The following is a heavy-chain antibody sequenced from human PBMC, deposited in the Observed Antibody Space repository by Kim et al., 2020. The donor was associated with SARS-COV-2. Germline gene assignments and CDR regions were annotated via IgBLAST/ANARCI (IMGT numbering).Heavy chain of an antibody. D-gene: IGHD6-19*01. CDR3: ARNSGWPRFDY. V-gene: IGHV3-23*01. J-gene: IGHJ4*02. Sequence: GGSLRLSCAASGFAFSSYVMSWVRQAPGKGLEWVSGINDDGDRTYHADSLEGRFTISRDNSKNTLYLQMNSLRGEDTALYFCARNSGWPRFDYWGQGTLFTVPS. CDR1: GFAFSSYV. CDR2: INDDGDRT.